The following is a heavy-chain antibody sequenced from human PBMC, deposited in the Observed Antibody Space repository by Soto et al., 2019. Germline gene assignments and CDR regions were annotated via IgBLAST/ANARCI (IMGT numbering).Heavy chain of an antibody. V-gene: IGHV4-59*08. CDR2: IYDTGST. CDR1: GGSISSYY. D-gene: IGHD2-15*01. Sequence: SETLSLTCTVSGGSISSYYWSWIRQPPGKGLEWIGYIYDTGSTNYNPSLKSRVTMSVDTSKNQFSLKLRSVTAADTAVYYCVRHVAYCSGGSCYNYWYFDLWGRGTLVTVSS. CDR3: VRHVAYCSGGSCYNYWYFDL. J-gene: IGHJ2*01.